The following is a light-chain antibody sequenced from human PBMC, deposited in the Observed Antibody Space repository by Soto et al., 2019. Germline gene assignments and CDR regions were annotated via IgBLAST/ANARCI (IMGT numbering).Light chain of an antibody. CDR1: QILTTRY. Sequence: EIVLTQSPGTLSLFPGERATLSCRASQILTTRYLAWYQQKPGQAPRLLIYGASSWDTGIPDRFSGSGSGTDFTLPISRREPEDFAVYYFQQYGTSPTFGQGTRLEIK. V-gene: IGKV3-20*01. CDR3: QQYGTSPT. J-gene: IGKJ5*01. CDR2: GAS.